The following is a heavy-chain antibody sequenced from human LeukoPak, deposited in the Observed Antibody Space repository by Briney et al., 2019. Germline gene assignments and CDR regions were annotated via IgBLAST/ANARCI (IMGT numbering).Heavy chain of an antibody. V-gene: IGHV1-46*01. D-gene: IGHD1-26*01. Sequence: RASVKVSCKASGYTFTSYYMHWVRQAPGQGLEWMGIINPSGGSTSYAQKFQGRVTMTRDTSISTAYMELSRLRSDDTALYYCARVSVITQYSGSPDYFASWGQGTLITVSS. CDR2: INPSGGST. J-gene: IGHJ4*02. CDR3: ARVSVITQYSGSPDYFAS. CDR1: GYTFTSYY.